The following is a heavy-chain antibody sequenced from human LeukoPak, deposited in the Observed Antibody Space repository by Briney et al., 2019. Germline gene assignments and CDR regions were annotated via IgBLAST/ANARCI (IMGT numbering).Heavy chain of an antibody. CDR1: GGSISSYY. D-gene: IGHD6-19*01. V-gene: IGHV4-4*07. CDR3: ARDEYSSGWTVYYMDV. J-gene: IGHJ6*03. Sequence: SETLSLTCTVSGGSISSYYWSWIRQPAGKGLEWIGRIYTSGSTNYNPSLKSRVTMSVDTSKNRFSLKLSSVTAADTAVYYCARDEYSSGWTVYYMDVWGKGTTVTVSS. CDR2: IYTSGST.